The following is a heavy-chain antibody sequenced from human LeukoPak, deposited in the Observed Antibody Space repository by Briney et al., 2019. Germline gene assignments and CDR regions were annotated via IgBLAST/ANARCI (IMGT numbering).Heavy chain of an antibody. CDR2: IFYSGST. Sequence: SETLSLTCTVSGGSISSYYWSWIRQPPGKGLEWITYIFYSGSTNYNPSLKSRVTISVDTSKNQFSLKLSSVTAADTAVYYCARGARIVVVPAAKRFDPWGQGTLVTVSS. V-gene: IGHV4-59*01. D-gene: IGHD2-2*01. CDR3: ARGARIVVVPAAKRFDP. CDR1: GGSISSYY. J-gene: IGHJ5*02.